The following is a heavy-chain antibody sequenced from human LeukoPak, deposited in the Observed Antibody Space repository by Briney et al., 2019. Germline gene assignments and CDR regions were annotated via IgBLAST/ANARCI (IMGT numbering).Heavy chain of an antibody. CDR1: GVAFSSYA. CDR3: ATWDDWFPFDY. V-gene: IGHV3-30*11. CDR2: ISYDGSNK. D-gene: IGHD3-9*01. Sequence: GSSLRISCAAAGVAFSSYARHGVRQEPGKGLEWVAVISYDGSNKYYADSVKGRFTISRDNSKNTLYPQMNSLRAEDTAVYYCATWDDWFPFDYWGQGTLVTVSS. J-gene: IGHJ4*02.